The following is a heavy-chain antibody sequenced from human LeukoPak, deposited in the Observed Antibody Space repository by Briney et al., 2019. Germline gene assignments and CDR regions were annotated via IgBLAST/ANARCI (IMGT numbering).Heavy chain of an antibody. V-gene: IGHV4-34*01. CDR2: INHSGGST. D-gene: IGHD2/OR15-2a*01. CDR3: TRGLHGVIIVYYYYVMDV. CDR1: GGSFSSYY. Sequence: SETLSLTCAVYGGSFSSYYWSWIRQPPGKGLEWIGEINHSGGSTNYNPTFKSRAAISLDTSKNQFSLRLSSVTAADTAVYYCTRGLHGVIIVYYYYVMDVWGQGTTVTVSS. J-gene: IGHJ6*02.